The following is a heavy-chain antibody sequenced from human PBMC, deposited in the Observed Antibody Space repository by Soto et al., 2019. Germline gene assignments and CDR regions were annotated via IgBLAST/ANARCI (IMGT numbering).Heavy chain of an antibody. V-gene: IGHV4-59*08. CDR3: ARRAGAVPGRIDF. D-gene: IGHD6-19*01. CDR2: IYYTGST. CDR1: GDSISSYY. Sequence: HVQLQESGPGLVNPSETLSLICTVSGDSISSYYWSWIRQPPGKGLEWIGFIYYTGSTNYNPSLKSRVTISVDTSKNQLSLKLSSVTAADTAVYYCARRAGAVPGRIDFWGQGTLVTVSS. J-gene: IGHJ4*02.